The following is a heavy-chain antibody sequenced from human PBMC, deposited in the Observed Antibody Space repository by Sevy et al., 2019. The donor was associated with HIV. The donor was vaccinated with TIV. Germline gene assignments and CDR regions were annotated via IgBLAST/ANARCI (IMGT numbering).Heavy chain of an antibody. CDR2: FDPEDGDPEDGKT. Sequence: ASVKVSCKVSGYTLTQFSMHWVRRAPGKGLEWMTTFDPEDGDPEDGKTIYAQKFLGRVTMTEDTSTDTAYMELSSLRSDDTAVYYCATTKDYYDSSGYPFDYWGQGTLVTVSS. J-gene: IGHJ4*02. CDR3: ATTKDYYDSSGYPFDY. V-gene: IGHV1-24*01. CDR1: GYTLTQFS. D-gene: IGHD3-22*01.